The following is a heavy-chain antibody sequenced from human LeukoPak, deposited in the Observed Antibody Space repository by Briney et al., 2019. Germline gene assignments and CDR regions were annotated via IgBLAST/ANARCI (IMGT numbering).Heavy chain of an antibody. CDR3: ARDKDYFDSGGAFDI. CDR2: IYYSGST. D-gene: IGHD3-22*01. V-gene: IGHV4-59*01. Sequence: SETLSLTCTASGGSISSYYWSWIRQPPGKGLEWIGYIYYSGSTNYNPSLKSRVTISVDTSKNQFSLKLSSVTAADTAAYYCARDKDYFDSGGAFDIWGQGTMVTVSS. J-gene: IGHJ3*02. CDR1: GGSISSYY.